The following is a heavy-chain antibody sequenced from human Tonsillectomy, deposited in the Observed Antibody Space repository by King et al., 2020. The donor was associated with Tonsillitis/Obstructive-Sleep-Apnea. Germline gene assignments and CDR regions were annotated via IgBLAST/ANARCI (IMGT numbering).Heavy chain of an antibody. CDR2: INHSGTT. J-gene: IGHJ4*02. CDR3: ARGDIVVVPARPDY. Sequence: QVQLQQWGAGLLKPSETLSLTCAVYGGSFSGYYWSWIRQPPGRGLEWIGEINHSGTTNSNPSLKSRVTISVDTSKNQFSLKLSSVTAADTAVYYCARGDIVVVPARPDYWGQGTLVTVSS. D-gene: IGHD2-2*01. V-gene: IGHV4-34*01. CDR1: GGSFSGYY.